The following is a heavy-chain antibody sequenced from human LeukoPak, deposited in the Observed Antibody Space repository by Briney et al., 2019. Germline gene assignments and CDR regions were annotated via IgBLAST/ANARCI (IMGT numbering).Heavy chain of an antibody. CDR2: IYTSGST. V-gene: IGHV4-4*07. D-gene: IGHD2-21*02. J-gene: IGHJ5*02. CDR1: GNSFGDYY. CDR3: ARDRCQAYCGGDFNWFDP. Sequence: SETLSLTCTVSGNSFGDYYWSWIRQPAGKGLEWIGRIYTSGSTTYNPSLKSRVTMSVDTSKSQFSLNLMSVTAADTAVYYCARDRCQAYCGGDFNWFDPWGQGTLVTVSS.